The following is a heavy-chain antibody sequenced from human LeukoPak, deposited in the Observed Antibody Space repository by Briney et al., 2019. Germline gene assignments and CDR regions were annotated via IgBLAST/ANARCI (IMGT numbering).Heavy chain of an antibody. V-gene: IGHV4-59*02. Sequence: PSGTLSLTCAVSSASVTSSNYWSWVRQPPGKGLEWIGYIYYSGSTNYNPSLKSRVTISVDTSKNQFSLKLSSVTAADTAVYYCARVRTYYYGSGYDYWGQGTLVTVSS. CDR3: ARVRTYYYGSGYDY. D-gene: IGHD3-10*01. CDR2: IYYSGST. CDR1: SASVTSSNY. J-gene: IGHJ4*02.